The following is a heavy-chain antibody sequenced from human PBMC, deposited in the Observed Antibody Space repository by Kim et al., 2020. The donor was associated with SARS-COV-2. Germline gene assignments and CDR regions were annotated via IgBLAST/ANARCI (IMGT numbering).Heavy chain of an antibody. Sequence: GGSLRLSCADSGFTFSSYSMHWVRQAPGKGLEYVSALSGDGDGTYSGDSVKGRFIVYRDNSKNTLYLQMGRLRAEDVAVYFCARTVFPDVAYFFDSWGQGTLVTVSS. CDR1: GFTFSSYS. CDR2: LSGDGDGT. J-gene: IGHJ4*02. D-gene: IGHD3-16*01. V-gene: IGHV3-64*02. CDR3: ARTVFPDVAYFFDS.